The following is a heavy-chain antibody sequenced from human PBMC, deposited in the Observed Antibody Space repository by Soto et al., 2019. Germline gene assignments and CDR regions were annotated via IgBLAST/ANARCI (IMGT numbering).Heavy chain of an antibody. V-gene: IGHV4-59*12. CDR2: MYNTGST. D-gene: IGHD2-15*01. CDR1: GGSISRYY. CDR3: ARWVEVSLDYFDS. J-gene: IGHJ4*02. Sequence: SETLSLTCTVSGGSISRYYWSWIRQPPGKGLEWIGYMYNTGSTVYNPPFKSRVTISVDTSKNQFSLNLSSVTAADTAVYYCARWVEVSLDYFDSWGQGTPVTVSS.